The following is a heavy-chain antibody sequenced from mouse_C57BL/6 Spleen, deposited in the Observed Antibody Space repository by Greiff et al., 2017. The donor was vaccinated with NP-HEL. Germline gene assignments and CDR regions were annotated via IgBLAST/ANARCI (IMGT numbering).Heavy chain of an antibody. J-gene: IGHJ2*01. D-gene: IGHD2-4*01. V-gene: IGHV1-72*01. CDR3: ARSRDYDDGVDY. Sequence: QVQLQQPGAELVKPGASVKLSCKASGYTFTSYWMHWVKQRPGRGLEWIGRFDPNSGGTKYNEKFKSKATLTVDKPSSTAYMQLSSLTSEDSAVYYCARSRDYDDGVDYWGQGTTLTVSS. CDR1: GYTFTSYW. CDR2: FDPNSGGT.